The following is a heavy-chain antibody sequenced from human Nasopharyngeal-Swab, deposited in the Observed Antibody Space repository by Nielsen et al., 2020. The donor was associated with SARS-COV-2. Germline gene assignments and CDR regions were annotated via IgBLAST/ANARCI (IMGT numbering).Heavy chain of an antibody. CDR1: GGSISSGDYY. J-gene: IGHJ4*02. V-gene: IGHV4-30-4*01. CDR3: ARRAVGITIFGVPKGGYFGY. CDR2: IYYSGNT. Sequence: SETLSLTCTVSGGSISSGDYYWSWIRQPPGKGLEWIGYIYYSGNTYYNPSLKSRLTISVDTSKNQFSLKLSSVTAADTAVYYCARRAVGITIFGVPKGGYFGYWGQGTLVTVSS. D-gene: IGHD3-3*01.